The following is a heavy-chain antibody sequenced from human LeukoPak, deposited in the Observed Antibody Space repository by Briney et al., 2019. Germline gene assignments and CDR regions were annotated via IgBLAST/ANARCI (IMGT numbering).Heavy chain of an antibody. CDR2: IHYTGRN. Sequence: AGTLSPTCTISRGSISTYYWSWVRQAPGTTLEWIGYIHYTGRNRYNPSLESRLFISLDTPTNEFLLRLISMTGADSAVYYCARGRPVPQNSDYLDYWGQGILVTVSS. J-gene: IGHJ4*02. CDR1: RGSISTYY. D-gene: IGHD3-22*01. V-gene: IGHV4-59*13. CDR3: ARGRPVPQNSDYLDY.